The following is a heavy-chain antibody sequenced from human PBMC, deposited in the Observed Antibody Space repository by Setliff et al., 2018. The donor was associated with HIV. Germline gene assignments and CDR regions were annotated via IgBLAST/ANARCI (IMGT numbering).Heavy chain of an antibody. V-gene: IGHV1-18*01. Sequence: ASVKVSCKASGYTFTSYGISWVRRAPGQGLEWMGWISAYNGNTNYAQRLQGRVTMTTDTSTSTAYMELRSLTSDDTAVYYCARGYCGGGICYSPNWLDPWGQGTLVTVSS. CDR2: ISAYNGNT. D-gene: IGHD2-15*01. CDR3: ARGYCGGGICYSPNWLDP. CDR1: GYTFTSYG. J-gene: IGHJ5*02.